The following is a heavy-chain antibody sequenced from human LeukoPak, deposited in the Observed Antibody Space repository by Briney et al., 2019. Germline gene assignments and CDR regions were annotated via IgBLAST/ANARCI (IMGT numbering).Heavy chain of an antibody. CDR3: AVLRYFDWLGQQPYDY. CDR1: GGSISSSSYY. V-gene: IGHV4-39*07. CDR2: IYYSGST. J-gene: IGHJ4*02. Sequence: SETLSLTCTVSGGSISSSSYYWGWIRQPPGKGLEWIGSIYYSGSTYYNPSLKSRVTISVDTSKNQFSLKLSSVTAADTAVYYCAVLRYFDWLGQQPYDYWGQGTLVTVSS. D-gene: IGHD3-9*01.